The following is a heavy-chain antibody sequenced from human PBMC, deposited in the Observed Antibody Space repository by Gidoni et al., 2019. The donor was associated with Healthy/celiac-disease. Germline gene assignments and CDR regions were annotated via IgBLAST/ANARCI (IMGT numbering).Heavy chain of an antibody. CDR3: ARDLQQWRESFDAFDI. V-gene: IGHV1-18*01. CDR1: GYTFTRYG. Sequence: QVQLVQSGAEVKKPGASVKVSCKASGYTFTRYGISWVRQAPGQGLEWMGWISAYNGNTNYAQKLQGRVTMTTDTSTSTAYMELRSLRSDDTAVYYCARDLQQWRESFDAFDIWGQGTMVTVSS. D-gene: IGHD6-19*01. CDR2: ISAYNGNT. J-gene: IGHJ3*02.